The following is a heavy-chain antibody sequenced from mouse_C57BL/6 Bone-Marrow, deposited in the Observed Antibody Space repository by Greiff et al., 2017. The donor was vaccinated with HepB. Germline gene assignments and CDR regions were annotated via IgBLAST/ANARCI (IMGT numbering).Heavy chain of an antibody. CDR2: IDPSDSYT. CDR1: GYTFTSYW. Sequence: VKLQQPGAELVRPGTSVKLSCKASGYTFTSYWMHWVKQRPGQGLEWIGVIDPSDSYTNYNQKFKGKATLTVDTSSSTAYMQLSSLTSEDSAVYYCARKGAMVNFDYWGQGTTLTVSS. D-gene: IGHD2-2*01. V-gene: IGHV1-59*01. J-gene: IGHJ2*01. CDR3: ARKGAMVNFDY.